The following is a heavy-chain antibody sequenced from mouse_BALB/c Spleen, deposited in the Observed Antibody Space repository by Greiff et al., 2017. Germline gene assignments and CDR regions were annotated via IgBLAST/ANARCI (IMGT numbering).Heavy chain of an antibody. Sequence: QVQLKQSGPGLVAPSQSLSITCTASGFSLTGYGVNWVRQPPGKGLEWLGLIWGDGSTDYNSALKSRLSISKDNSKSQVFLKMHSLQTDDTARYYCARDRDCPGALDYWGQGTSVTVSS. CDR3: ARDRDCPGALDY. V-gene: IGHV2-6-7*01. CDR2: IWGDGST. CDR1: GFSLTGYG. D-gene: IGHD3-1*01. J-gene: IGHJ4*01.